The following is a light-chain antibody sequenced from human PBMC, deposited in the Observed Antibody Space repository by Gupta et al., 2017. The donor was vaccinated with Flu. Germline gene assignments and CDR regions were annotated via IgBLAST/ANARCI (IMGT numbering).Light chain of an antibody. J-gene: IGKJ5*01. CDR2: AAS. CDR3: QQTYKCPLT. CDR1: QSISIY. V-gene: IGKV1-39*01. Sequence: DNQLTQSPSSLSASVGDRVTITCRASQSISIYLNWYQQKPGKAPEVLIYAASSLQGGVPSRVSGSGSGTDFTLTISSLQPEDLAADYGQQTYKCPLTFGQGTRLEIK.